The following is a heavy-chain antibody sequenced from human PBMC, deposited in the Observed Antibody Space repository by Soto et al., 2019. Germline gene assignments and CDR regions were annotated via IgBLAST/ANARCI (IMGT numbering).Heavy chain of an antibody. CDR2: IYYSGST. Sequence: SETLSLTCTVSGGSISSSSYYWGWIRQPPGKGLEWIGSIYYSGSTYYNPSLKSRVTISVDTSKNQFSLKLSSVTAADTAVYYCARRLGSSWDNWFDPWGQGTLVTVSS. CDR3: ARRLGSSWDNWFDP. CDR1: GGSISSSSYY. D-gene: IGHD6-13*01. V-gene: IGHV4-39*01. J-gene: IGHJ5*02.